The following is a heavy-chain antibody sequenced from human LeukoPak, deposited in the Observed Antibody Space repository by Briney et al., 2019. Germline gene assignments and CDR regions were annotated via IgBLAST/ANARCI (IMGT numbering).Heavy chain of an antibody. V-gene: IGHV3-30*02. CDR1: GFTFSSYG. CDR2: IRYDGSNK. CDR3: ARSPEPFDYGPYNWFDP. Sequence: GGSLRLSCAASGFTFSSYGMHWVRQAPGKGLEWEAFIRYDGSNKYYADSAKGRFTISRDNSKNTLYLQMNSLRAEDTAVYYCARSPEPFDYGPYNWFDPWGQGTRVTVSS. J-gene: IGHJ5*02. D-gene: IGHD4-17*01.